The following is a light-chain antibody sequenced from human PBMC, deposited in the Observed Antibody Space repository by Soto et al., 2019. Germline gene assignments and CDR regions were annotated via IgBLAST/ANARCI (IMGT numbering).Light chain of an antibody. J-gene: IGLJ2*01. CDR1: SSDIGGYDY. CDR2: EVT. CDR3: SSYTNSRNPWV. Sequence: QSVLTQPASVSGSPGQSITISCTGTSSDIGGYDYVSWYQQYPGRAPKLLIYEVTYRPSGVSNRFSGSKSGNTASLTISGLQAEDEADYYCSSYTNSRNPWVFGGGTKLTVL. V-gene: IGLV2-14*01.